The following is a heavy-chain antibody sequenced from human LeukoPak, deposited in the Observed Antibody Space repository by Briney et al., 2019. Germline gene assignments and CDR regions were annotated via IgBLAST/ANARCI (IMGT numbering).Heavy chain of an antibody. V-gene: IGHV3-7*01. CDR3: ARVWGPHYTPYDY. D-gene: IGHD7-27*01. CDR1: GFTFSNAW. Sequence: GGSLRLSCAASGFTFSNAWMSWVRQAPGKGLEWVANIKQDGSEKYYVDSVKGRFTISRDNAKNSLYLQMNSLRAEDTAVYYCARVWGPHYTPYDYWGQGTLVTVSS. J-gene: IGHJ4*02. CDR2: IKQDGSEK.